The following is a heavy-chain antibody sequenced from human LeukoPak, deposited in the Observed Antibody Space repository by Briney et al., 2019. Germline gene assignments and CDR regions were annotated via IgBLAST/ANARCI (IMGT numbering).Heavy chain of an antibody. CDR1: GFTFDDYA. Sequence: GRSLRLCCAASGFTFDDYAMHWVRQAPGKGLEWVSGISWNSGSIGYADSVKGRFTISRDNAKNSLYLQMNSLRAEDTALYYCAKDPERYYYYGMDVWGQGTTVTVSS. CDR3: AKDPERYYYYGMDV. D-gene: IGHD1-1*01. V-gene: IGHV3-9*01. J-gene: IGHJ6*02. CDR2: ISWNSGSI.